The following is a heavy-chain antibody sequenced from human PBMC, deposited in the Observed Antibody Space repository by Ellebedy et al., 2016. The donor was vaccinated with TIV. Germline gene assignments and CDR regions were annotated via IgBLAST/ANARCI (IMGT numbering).Heavy chain of an antibody. CDR1: GFTFENYA. Sequence: SLKISCAASGFTFENYAMHWVRQAPGKGLEWVSGISWSSGRIGYADSVKGRITISRDNAKNFLYVQMKSLRPEDTAVYYCAKDLGDYGVASGAFDMWGQGTMVTVSA. V-gene: IGHV3-9*01. CDR3: AKDLGDYGVASGAFDM. CDR2: ISWSSGRI. D-gene: IGHD4-17*01. J-gene: IGHJ3*02.